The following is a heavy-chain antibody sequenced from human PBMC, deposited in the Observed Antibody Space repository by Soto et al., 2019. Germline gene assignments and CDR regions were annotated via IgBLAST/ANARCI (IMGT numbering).Heavy chain of an antibody. Sequence: QVQLVQSGGEVKKPGASVKVSCKATGYTFRSFGISWVRQAPGQGLEWMGWISAYNGNTKYAQKLQGRVTMTTDTATSTAYMELRSLTSDDTAVYYCARDRSMYYGMDVWGQGTTVTVSS. CDR2: ISAYNGNT. V-gene: IGHV1-18*01. CDR3: ARDRSMYYGMDV. D-gene: IGHD2-8*01. CDR1: GYTFRSFG. J-gene: IGHJ6*02.